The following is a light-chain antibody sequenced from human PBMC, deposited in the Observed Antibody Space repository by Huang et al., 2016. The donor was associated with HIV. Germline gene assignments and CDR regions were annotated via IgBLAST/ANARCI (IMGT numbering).Light chain of an antibody. CDR3: QQRSIWPRT. J-gene: IGKJ2*01. CDR2: DAT. Sequence: DIVLTQSPATLSLSPGERATLSCRASQSVTTYLAWYQQKPGQAPRLLLFDATNRASGIPARFRGSGFGTDFTLTISSLEPEDFAVYYCQQRSIWPRTFGQGTKVEIK. CDR1: QSVTTY. V-gene: IGKV3-11*01.